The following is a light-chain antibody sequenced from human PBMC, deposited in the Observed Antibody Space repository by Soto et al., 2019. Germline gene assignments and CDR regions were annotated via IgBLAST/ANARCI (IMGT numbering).Light chain of an antibody. Sequence: DIQMTQSPSTLSASVGDRVTITCRASASISRWLAWFQQKPGKAPKLLIYEASFLETGVPSRFSGSGSGTEFTLTISSLQPDDFATYYCQQYETFSGTFGPGTKVDIK. CDR2: EAS. J-gene: IGKJ1*01. CDR1: ASISRW. V-gene: IGKV1-5*03. CDR3: QQYETFSGT.